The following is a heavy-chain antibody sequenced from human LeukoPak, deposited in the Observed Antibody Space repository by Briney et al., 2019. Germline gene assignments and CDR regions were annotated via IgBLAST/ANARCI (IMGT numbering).Heavy chain of an antibody. V-gene: IGHV4-30-2*01. J-gene: IGHJ4*02. CDR2: IYHSGST. D-gene: IGHD3-10*01. CDR3: ASWEDGSGSYHATYFDY. CDR1: GGSISSGGYS. Sequence: SETLSLTCAVSGGSISSGGYSWSWIRQPPGKGLEWIGYIYHSGSTNYNPSLKSRVTISVDTSKNQFSLKLSSVTAADTAVYYCASWEDGSGSYHATYFDYWGQGTLVTVSS.